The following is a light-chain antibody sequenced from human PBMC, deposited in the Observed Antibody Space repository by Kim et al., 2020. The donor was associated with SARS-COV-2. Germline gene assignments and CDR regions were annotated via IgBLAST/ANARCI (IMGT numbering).Light chain of an antibody. CDR3: SSYAGSKDLV. V-gene: IGLV2-8*01. Sequence: GQSVTTTPTGSSSDVGTYDHVSWYQHHPGKAPKLVIYEVTKRPSGVPDRFSASKSGNTASLTVSGLQAEDEADYYCSSYAGSKDLVFGTGTKVTVL. CDR2: EVT. CDR1: SSDVGTYDH. J-gene: IGLJ1*01.